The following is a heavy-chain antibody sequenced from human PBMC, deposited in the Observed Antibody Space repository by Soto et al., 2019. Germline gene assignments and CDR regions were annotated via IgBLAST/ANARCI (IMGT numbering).Heavy chain of an antibody. V-gene: IGHV3-15*07. CDR3: TADLPGHGGGFEFDY. CDR1: GFTFISAW. D-gene: IGHD2-15*01. J-gene: IGHJ4*01. Sequence: EVQLVESGGGLVKPGGPLRLSCAASGFTFISAWMNWVRQAPGKGLEWVGRIKDKNGGAKTDYAAPVKGRFIISRDDSENTLYLQMDSLTTEDTAIYYCTADLPGHGGGFEFDYWGQGTLVTVSS. CDR2: IKDKNGGAKT.